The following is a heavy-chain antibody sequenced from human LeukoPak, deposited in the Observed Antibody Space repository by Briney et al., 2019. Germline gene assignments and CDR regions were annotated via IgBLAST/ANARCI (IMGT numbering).Heavy chain of an antibody. CDR2: MNPNSGNT. Sequence: GSSVKVSCKASGYTFTSCDINWVRQATGQGLEWMGWMNPNSGNTGYAQKFQGRVSMSRDTSINTAYMELSSLRSEDTAVYYCARGRVEAVFGVSTEDWGQGTTVTVSS. D-gene: IGHD3-10*02. CDR3: ARGRVEAVFGVSTED. J-gene: IGHJ6*02. CDR1: GYTFTSCD. V-gene: IGHV1-8*01.